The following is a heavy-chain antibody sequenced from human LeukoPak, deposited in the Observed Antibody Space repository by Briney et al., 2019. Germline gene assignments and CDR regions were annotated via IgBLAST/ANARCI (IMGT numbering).Heavy chain of an antibody. Sequence: SQTLSLTCDISGDSVSANAWTRIRQSPLRGLEWLGRTYYKSTWHNEYALSLRGRITIRPDTSKNQFSLHLTSVTPDDTAVYFCARDIVAGCDSWGQGTLVTVSS. V-gene: IGHV6-1*01. D-gene: IGHD3-22*01. CDR3: ARDIVAGCDS. CDR1: GDSVSANA. CDR2: TYYKSTWHN. J-gene: IGHJ4*02.